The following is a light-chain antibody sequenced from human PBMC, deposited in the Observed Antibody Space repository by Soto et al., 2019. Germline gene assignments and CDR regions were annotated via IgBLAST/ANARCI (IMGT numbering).Light chain of an antibody. J-gene: IGKJ1*01. CDR1: QSFSNNY. Sequence: TQYTATLSVSPGERATLSCRASQSFSNNYLAWYQQKPGQAPRLLIYGASNRATGIPDRFSGSGSGTDFTLTISRLEPEDFAVYYCQQYGSSGTFGQGTKVDIK. CDR2: GAS. V-gene: IGKV3-20*01. CDR3: QQYGSSGT.